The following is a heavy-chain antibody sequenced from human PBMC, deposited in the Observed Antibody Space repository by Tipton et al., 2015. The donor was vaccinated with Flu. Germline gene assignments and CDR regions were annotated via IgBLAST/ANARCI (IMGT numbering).Heavy chain of an antibody. V-gene: IGHV4-39*07. CDR2: VYQSGST. Sequence: TLSLTCTVSGASVSSSAYYWAWVRQPPGKGLEWIGNVYQSGSTSHNPSLKSRVTISIDTSADQFFLKLKSVTAADTAVYFCASFVRPYITNGLDVWGQGTTVTVSS. CDR3: ASFVRPYITNGLDV. J-gene: IGHJ6*02. D-gene: IGHD3-3*01. CDR1: GASVSSSAYY.